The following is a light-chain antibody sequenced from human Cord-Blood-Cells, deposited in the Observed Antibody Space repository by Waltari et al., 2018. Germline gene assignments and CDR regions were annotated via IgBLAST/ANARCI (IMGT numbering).Light chain of an antibody. CDR1: QRVSSSY. Sequence: IVLTLSPGTLSLSPGVRATLSCRARQRVSSSYLAWYQQKPGQAPRLCSDGASSRATGIPDRFSGSGSRTGVTLTISRLEPGDLAVDYCQQYGSSPTFGQGTKLES. CDR3: QQYGSSPT. CDR2: GAS. J-gene: IGKJ2*01. V-gene: IGKV3-20*01.